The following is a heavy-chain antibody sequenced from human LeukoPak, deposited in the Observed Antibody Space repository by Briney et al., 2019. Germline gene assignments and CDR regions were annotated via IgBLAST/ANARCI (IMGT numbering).Heavy chain of an antibody. V-gene: IGHV1-2*02. CDR2: INPSSGGT. Sequence: ASVKVSCKASGYTFTGYYMHWVRKAPGQGLEWMGWINPSSGGTDYAQKFQGRVTMTRDTSITTAYMELSRLRSDDTAVYYCARGPRAGMITFGGVIAYFDYWGQGTLVTVSS. J-gene: IGHJ4*02. D-gene: IGHD3-16*02. CDR3: ARGPRAGMITFGGVIAYFDY. CDR1: GYTFTGYY.